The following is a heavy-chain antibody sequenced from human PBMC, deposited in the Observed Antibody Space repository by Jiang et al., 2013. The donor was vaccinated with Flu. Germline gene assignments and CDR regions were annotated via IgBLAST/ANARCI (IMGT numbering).Heavy chain of an antibody. Sequence: QSGSELKKPGASVKVSCKASGYTFTSYAMNWVRQAPGQGLEWMGWINTNTGNPTYAQGFTGRFVFSLDTSVSTAYLQISSLKAEDTAVYYCARGNYGDYCDPSNCDYYYYGMDVWGQGTTVTVSS. CDR1: GYTFTSYA. D-gene: IGHD4-17*01. CDR3: ARGNYGDYCDPSNCDYYYYGMDV. CDR2: INTNTGNP. J-gene: IGHJ6*02. V-gene: IGHV7-4-1*02.